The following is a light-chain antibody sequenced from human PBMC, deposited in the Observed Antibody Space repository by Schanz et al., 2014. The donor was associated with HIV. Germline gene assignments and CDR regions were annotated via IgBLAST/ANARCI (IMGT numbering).Light chain of an antibody. Sequence: QSALTQPASVSGSPGQSITISCTGTSRDVGGYKDVSWYQQQPGKVPKLMIYDFSDRPSGISSRFSGSKSGNTASLTISALQAEDEADYYCSSYTTTNTWLFGGGTKLTVL. CDR2: DFS. CDR1: SRDVGGYKD. V-gene: IGLV2-14*03. CDR3: SSYTTTNTWL. J-gene: IGLJ3*02.